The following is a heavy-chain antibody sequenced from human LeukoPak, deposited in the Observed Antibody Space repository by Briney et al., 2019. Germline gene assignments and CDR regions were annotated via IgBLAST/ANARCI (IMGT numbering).Heavy chain of an antibody. CDR3: AKLPHYYGSGSYRDYYFDY. D-gene: IGHD3-10*01. CDR1: GFTFSSYG. V-gene: IGHV3-23*01. CDR2: ISGSGATI. Sequence: GGSLRLSCAASGFTFSSYGMSWVRQAPGKGLEWVSGISGSGATIYYADSVKGRLTISRDNSKNTVFLQMNGLRVEDTAVYYCAKLPHYYGSGSYRDYYFDYWGQGMLVTVSA. J-gene: IGHJ4*02.